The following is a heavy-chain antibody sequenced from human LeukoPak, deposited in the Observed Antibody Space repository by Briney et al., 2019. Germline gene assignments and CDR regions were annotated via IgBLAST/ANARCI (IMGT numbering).Heavy chain of an antibody. Sequence: SETLSLTCTVSGGSISSYYWSWIRQPPGKGLEWIGYIYYSGSTNYNPSLKSRVTISVDTSKNQFSLKLSSVTAADTAVYYCARDLNWNGHDAFDIWGQGTMVTVSS. CDR2: IYYSGST. J-gene: IGHJ3*02. D-gene: IGHD1-20*01. V-gene: IGHV4-59*12. CDR1: GGSISSYY. CDR3: ARDLNWNGHDAFDI.